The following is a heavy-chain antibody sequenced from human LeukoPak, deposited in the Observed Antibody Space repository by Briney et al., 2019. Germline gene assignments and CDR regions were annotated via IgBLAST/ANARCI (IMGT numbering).Heavy chain of an antibody. V-gene: IGHV1-69*04. CDR3: ATDIVVVPAAARFDY. D-gene: IGHD2-2*01. CDR2: IIPILGIA. Sequence: SVKVSCKASGGTFSSYAISWVRQAPGQGLEWMGRIIPILGIANYAQKFQGRFTITADKSTSTAYMELGSLRSEDTAVYYCATDIVVVPAAARFDYWGQGTLVTVSS. J-gene: IGHJ4*02. CDR1: GGTFSSYA.